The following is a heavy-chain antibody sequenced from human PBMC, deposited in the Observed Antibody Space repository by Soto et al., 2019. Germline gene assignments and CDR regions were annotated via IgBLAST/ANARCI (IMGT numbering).Heavy chain of an antibody. V-gene: IGHV3-23*01. CDR3: AKDRRAGGNYGFYSDF. J-gene: IGHJ4*02. CDR1: GFTFGSYA. CDR2: VQSNHVT. D-gene: IGHD1-7*01. Sequence: GGSLRLSCQASGFTFGSYAMSWVRQAPGKGLEWVALVQSNHVTYYADSVRGRFTVSRDNSKNTLYLQMTSLRADDTAVYYCAKDRRAGGNYGFYSDFWGQGALVTVSS.